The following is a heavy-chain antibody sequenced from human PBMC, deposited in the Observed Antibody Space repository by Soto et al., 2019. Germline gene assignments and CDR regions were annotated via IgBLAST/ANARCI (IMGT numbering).Heavy chain of an antibody. CDR3: ARSGNEGAVDY. CDR1: GDSVSSKSAA. V-gene: IGHV6-1*01. CDR2: TYYRSKWYN. Sequence: SQTLSLTCAISGDSVSSKSAAWNLIRQSPSRGLEWLGRTYYRSKWYNEYAVSVKSRIIINPDTSKNQFSLQLNSVTPEDTAVYYCARSGNEGAVDYWGQGTLVTVS. D-gene: IGHD1-26*01. J-gene: IGHJ4*02.